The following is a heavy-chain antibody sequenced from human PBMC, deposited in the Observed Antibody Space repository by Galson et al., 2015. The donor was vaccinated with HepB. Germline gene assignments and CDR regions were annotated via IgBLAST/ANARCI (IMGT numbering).Heavy chain of an antibody. V-gene: IGHV2-5*02. CDR2: IYWDGDT. J-gene: IGHJ4*02. Sequence: PALVKPTQTLTLTCTFSGFSLTTTGVGVTWIRQAPGKALEWLALIYWDGDTRYNPSLHNRLTITKDTSKNQVVLTLTKLDPLDTATYFCAHRGQNFVHGIFFDYWGQGTVVTVSS. CDR3: AHRGQNFVHGIFFDY. CDR1: GFSLTTTGVG. D-gene: IGHD3-3*01.